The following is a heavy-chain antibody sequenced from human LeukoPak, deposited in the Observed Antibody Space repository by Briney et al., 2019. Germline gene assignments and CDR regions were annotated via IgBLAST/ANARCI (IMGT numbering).Heavy chain of an antibody. CDR2: IWYDGSNK. CDR1: GFTFSSYG. Sequence: PGRSLRLSCAASGFTFSSYGMHWVRQAPGKGLEWVAVIWYDGSNKYYADSVKGRFTISRDNSKNTLYLQMNSLRGEDTAVYYCAKASSTSCYRIGCWFDPWGQGTLVTVSS. J-gene: IGHJ5*02. CDR3: AKASSTSCYRIGCWFDP. V-gene: IGHV3-33*06. D-gene: IGHD2-2*01.